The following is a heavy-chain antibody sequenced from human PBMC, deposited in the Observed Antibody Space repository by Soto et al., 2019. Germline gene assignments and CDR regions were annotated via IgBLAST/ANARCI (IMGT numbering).Heavy chain of an antibody. CDR1: GYTFTSYY. V-gene: IGHV1-46*01. CDR2: INPSGGST. CDR3: ARDFRSLAAYYSNPPNQLYYYYGMDV. Sequence: GASVKVSCKASGYTFTSYYMHWVRQAPGQGLEWMGIINPSGGSTSYAQKFQGRVTMTRDKSTSTVYMEPSSLRSEDTAVYYCARDFRSLAAYYSNPPNQLYYYYGMDVWGQGTTVTVSS. D-gene: IGHD4-4*01. J-gene: IGHJ6*02.